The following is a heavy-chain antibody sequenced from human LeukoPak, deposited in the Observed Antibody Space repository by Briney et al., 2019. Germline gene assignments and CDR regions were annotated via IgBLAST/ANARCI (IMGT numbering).Heavy chain of an antibody. D-gene: IGHD6-19*01. CDR3: ARAGGSGWYETDY. Sequence: SQTLSLTCTVSGGSISSGDYYWSWIRQPPGKGLEWIGYIYYSGSTYYNPSLKSRVTISVDTSKNQLSLKLSSVTAADTAVYYCARAGGSGWYETDYWGQGTLVTVSS. CDR1: GGSISSGDYY. V-gene: IGHV4-30-4*01. CDR2: IYYSGST. J-gene: IGHJ4*02.